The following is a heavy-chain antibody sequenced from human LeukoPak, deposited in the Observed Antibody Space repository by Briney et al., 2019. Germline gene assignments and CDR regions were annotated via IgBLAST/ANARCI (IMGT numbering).Heavy chain of an antibody. CDR1: GFTFDICA. CDR3: AKKSPGGHPFDY. J-gene: IGHJ4*02. CDR2: ISTSGGST. V-gene: IGHV3-23*01. Sequence: PGGSLRLSCVASGFTFDICAMSWVRQAPGKGLEWVSSISTSGGSTPYADSVKGRFTISRDNSKNTLYLQMNSLRAEDTAVYYCAKKSPGGHPFDYWGQGTLVTVSS.